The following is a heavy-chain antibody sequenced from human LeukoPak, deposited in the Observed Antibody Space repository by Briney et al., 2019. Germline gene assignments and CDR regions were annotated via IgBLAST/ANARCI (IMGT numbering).Heavy chain of an antibody. CDR2: IYHSGST. Sequence: PSETLSLTCAVSGYSISSGYYWGWIRQPPGKGLEWIGRIYHSGSTYYNPSLKSRVTISVDTSKNQFSLKLSSVTAADTAVYYCARDVVRGVIDYWGQGTLVTVSS. CDR3: ARDVVRGVIDY. J-gene: IGHJ4*02. D-gene: IGHD3-10*01. CDR1: GYSISSGYY. V-gene: IGHV4-38-2*02.